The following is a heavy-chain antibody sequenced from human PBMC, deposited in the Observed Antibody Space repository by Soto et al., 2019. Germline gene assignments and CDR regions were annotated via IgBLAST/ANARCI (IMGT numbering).Heavy chain of an antibody. Sequence: ASVKVSCKVSGYTLTELSMHWVRQAPGKGLGWMGGFDPEDGETIYAQKFQGRVTMTEDTSTDTAYMELSSLRSEDTAVYYCATDYHITGTTYGPFDYWGQGTLVTVSS. CDR2: FDPEDGET. D-gene: IGHD1-20*01. J-gene: IGHJ4*02. CDR1: GYTLTELS. V-gene: IGHV1-24*01. CDR3: ATDYHITGTTYGPFDY.